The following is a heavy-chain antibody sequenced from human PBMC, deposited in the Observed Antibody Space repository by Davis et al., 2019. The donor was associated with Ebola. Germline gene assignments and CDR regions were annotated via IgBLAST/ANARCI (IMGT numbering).Heavy chain of an antibody. CDR3: ARNTRFLEWLLFDY. CDR1: GYTFTGYY. D-gene: IGHD3-3*01. V-gene: IGHV1-2*06. Sequence: AASVKVSCKASGYTFTGYYMHWVRQAPGQGLEWMGRINPNSGGTNYAQKFQGRVTMTTDTSTSTAYMELRSLRSDDTAVYYCARNTRFLEWLLFDYWGQGTLVTVSS. J-gene: IGHJ4*02. CDR2: INPNSGGT.